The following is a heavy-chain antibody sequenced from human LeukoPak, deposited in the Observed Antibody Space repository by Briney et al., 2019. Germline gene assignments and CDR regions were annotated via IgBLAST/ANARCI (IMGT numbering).Heavy chain of an antibody. J-gene: IGHJ3*02. V-gene: IGHV3-30*09. Sequence: TGGSLRLSCAASGFTFSSYTMHWVRQTPGKGLEWVALISYDGSSEHYTDSVKGRFAISRDNSKNTLYLQMNNLRTEDTALYYCVTGYFTPRGAFDIWGQGTVVIVSS. CDR2: ISYDGSSE. CDR1: GFTFSSYT. D-gene: IGHD3-9*01. CDR3: VTGYFTPRGAFDI.